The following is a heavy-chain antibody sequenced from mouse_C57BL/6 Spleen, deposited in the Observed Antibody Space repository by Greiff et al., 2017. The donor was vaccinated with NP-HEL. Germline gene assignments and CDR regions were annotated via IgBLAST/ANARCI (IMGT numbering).Heavy chain of an antibody. J-gene: IGHJ2*01. CDR3: ARDSWDYFDD. V-gene: IGHV1-54*01. CDR1: GYAFTNYL. D-gene: IGHD3-2*01. CDR2: INPGSGGT. Sequence: QVQLQQSGAELVRPGTSVKVSCKASGYAFTNYLIEWVKQRPGQGLEWIGVINPGSGGTNYNEKFKGKATLTADKSSSTAYMQLSSLTSEDSAVYFCARDSWDYFDDWGQGTTLTVSS.